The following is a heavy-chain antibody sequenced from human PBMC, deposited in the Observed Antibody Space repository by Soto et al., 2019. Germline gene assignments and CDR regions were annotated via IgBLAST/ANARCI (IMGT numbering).Heavy chain of an antibody. V-gene: IGHV4-31*03. CDR2: IYYSGST. J-gene: IGHJ4*02. CDR3: ARAKTIFGIITVFDY. D-gene: IGHD3-3*01. Sequence: SETLSLTCTVSGGSINSGGYYWSWIRQHPGKGLEWIGYIYYSGSTYYNPSLKSRVTISVDTSKNQFSLKLTSVTAADTAVYFCARAKTIFGIITVFDYWGQGTLVTVSS. CDR1: GGSINSGGYY.